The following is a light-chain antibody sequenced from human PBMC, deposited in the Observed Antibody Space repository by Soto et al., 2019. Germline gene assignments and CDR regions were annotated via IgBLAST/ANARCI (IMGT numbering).Light chain of an antibody. Sequence: QSLLTQPPSASGTPGQRVTISCSGSSSNIGSNAVHWYQQLPGAAPKVLIYYDSQRPSGVPDRFSGSKSGTSASLAISGLQSEDEADYYCAAWDDSLGGVFGTGTKLTVL. CDR3: AAWDDSLGGV. V-gene: IGLV1-44*01. CDR1: SSNIGSNA. CDR2: YDS. J-gene: IGLJ1*01.